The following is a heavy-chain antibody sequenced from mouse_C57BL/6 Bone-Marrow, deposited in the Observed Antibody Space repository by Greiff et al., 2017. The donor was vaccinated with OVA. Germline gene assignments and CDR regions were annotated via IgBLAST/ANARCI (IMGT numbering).Heavy chain of an antibody. CDR2: IDPSDSYT. J-gene: IGHJ2*01. Sequence: QVQLQQSGAELVMPGASVKLSCKASGYTFTSYWMHWVKQRPGQGLEWIGEIDPSDSYTNYNQKFKGKSTLTVDKSSSTAYMQLSSLTSEDSAVYYCARGVTGGYYFDYWGQGTTLTVSS. V-gene: IGHV1-69*01. D-gene: IGHD2-2*01. CDR1: GYTFTSYW. CDR3: ARGVTGGYYFDY.